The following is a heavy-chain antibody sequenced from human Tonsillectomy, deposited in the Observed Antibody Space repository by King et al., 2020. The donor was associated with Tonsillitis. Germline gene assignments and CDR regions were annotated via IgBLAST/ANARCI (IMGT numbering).Heavy chain of an antibody. CDR1: GGSISSDY. CDR3: ARESETVAAWGIWFDP. CDR2: ISYSGIT. Sequence: QLQESGPGLVKPSETLSLTCTVSGGSISSDYWTWIRQPLGKGLEWIGYISYSGITSYNPSLKRRVTMSVDASKNQFSLKLSSVTAADTAMYYGARESETVAAWGIWFDPWGQGTLVTVSS. V-gene: IGHV4-59*01. J-gene: IGHJ5*02. D-gene: IGHD6-19*01.